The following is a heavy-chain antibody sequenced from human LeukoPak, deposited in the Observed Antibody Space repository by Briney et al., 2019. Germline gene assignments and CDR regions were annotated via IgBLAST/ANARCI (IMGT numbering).Heavy chain of an antibody. CDR1: GFTFSSCG. CDR2: ISYDGSNK. J-gene: IGHJ4*02. V-gene: IGHV3-30*18. D-gene: IGHD2-8*01. CDR3: AKDREMVYAIMVDY. Sequence: GGSLRLSCAASGFTFSSCGMHWVRQAPGKGLEWVAVISYDGSNKYYADSVKGRFTISRDNSKNTLYLQMNSLRAEDTAVYYCAKDREMVYAIMVDYWGQGTLVTVSS.